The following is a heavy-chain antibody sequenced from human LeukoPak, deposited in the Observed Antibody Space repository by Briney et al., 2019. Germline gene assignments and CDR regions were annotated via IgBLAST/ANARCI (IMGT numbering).Heavy chain of an antibody. D-gene: IGHD6-13*01. J-gene: IGHJ5*02. V-gene: IGHV1-46*01. CDR3: ARVAAAGNNWFDP. CDR1: GYTFTSYY. Sequence: ASVKVSCKASGYTFTSYYMHWVRQAPGQGLEWMGIINPSGGSTSYAQKFQGRVTMTRDTSTSTAYMELRSLRSDDTAVYYCARVAAAGNNWFDPWGQGTLVTVSS. CDR2: INPSGGST.